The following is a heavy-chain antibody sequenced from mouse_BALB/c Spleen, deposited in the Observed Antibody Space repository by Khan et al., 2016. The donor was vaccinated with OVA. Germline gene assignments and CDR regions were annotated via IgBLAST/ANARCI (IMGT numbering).Heavy chain of an antibody. Sequence: QVQLKQSGPGLVVPSQSLSITCTISGFSLTNYGVHWVRQPPGKGLEWLVVIWSDGSTTYNSALKSRLSISKDNSKSQVFLKMNSLQTDDTAMYYCVRQPYYHYYLMDYWGQGTSVTVSS. J-gene: IGHJ4*01. D-gene: IGHD2-10*01. CDR3: VRQPYYHYYLMDY. CDR2: IWSDGST. CDR1: GFSLTNYG. V-gene: IGHV2-6-1*01.